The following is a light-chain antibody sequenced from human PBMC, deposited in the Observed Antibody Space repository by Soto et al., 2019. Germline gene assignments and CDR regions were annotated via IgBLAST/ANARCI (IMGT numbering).Light chain of an antibody. CDR1: QSVSNN. V-gene: IGKV3-15*01. CDR3: QQYNNWPPIT. J-gene: IGKJ5*01. Sequence: EIMMTQSPATLSVSPGERATLSCRASQSVSNNVAWYQQKPGQAPRLLIYYASTRATGIPARFRGSGSGTEFTLTISSLQSEDFALYYCQQYNNWPPITFGQGTRLEIK. CDR2: YAS.